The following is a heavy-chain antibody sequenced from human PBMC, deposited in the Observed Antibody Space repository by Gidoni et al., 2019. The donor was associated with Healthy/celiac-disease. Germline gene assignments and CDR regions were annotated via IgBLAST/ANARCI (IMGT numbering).Heavy chain of an antibody. J-gene: IGHJ5*02. Sequence: QVTLKVSGPVLVKPTEPLTLTCTVSGFSLSNARMGATWLRQPPGKALEWLAHIFSNDEKSYSTSLKSRLTISKDTSKSQVVLTMTNMDPVDTATYYCARVGAAAGRNWFDPWGQGTLVTVSS. D-gene: IGHD6-13*01. CDR3: ARVGAAAGRNWFDP. CDR2: IFSNDEK. V-gene: IGHV2-26*01. CDR1: GFSLSNARMG.